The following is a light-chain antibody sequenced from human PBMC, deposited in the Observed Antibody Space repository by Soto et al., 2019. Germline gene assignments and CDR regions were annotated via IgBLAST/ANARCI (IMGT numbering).Light chain of an antibody. J-gene: IGLJ1*01. CDR3: SSYAGSNNLV. CDR1: SSDVGGYNY. Sequence: QSALTQPPSASGSPGQSVTFSCTGTSSDVGGYNYVSWYQQHPGKAPKLMIYEVSKRPPGVPDRFSGFKSGNTASLTVSGLQAEDEADYYCSSYAGSNNLVFGTGTKVTVL. V-gene: IGLV2-8*01. CDR2: EVS.